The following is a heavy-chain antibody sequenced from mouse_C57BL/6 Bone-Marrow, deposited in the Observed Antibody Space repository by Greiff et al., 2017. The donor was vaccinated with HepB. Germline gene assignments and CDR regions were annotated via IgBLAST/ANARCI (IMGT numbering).Heavy chain of an antibody. J-gene: IGHJ4*01. CDR2: IRLKSDNYAT. CDR1: GFTFSNYW. V-gene: IGHV6-3*01. CDR3: TGELGRGGAMDY. D-gene: IGHD4-1*01. Sequence: EVQLQESGGGLVQPGGSMKLSCVASGFTFSNYWMNWVRQSPEKGLEWVAQIRLKSDNYATHYAESVKGRFTISRDDSKSSVYLQMNNLRDEGPGNYYCTGELGRGGAMDYWGQGTSVTVSS.